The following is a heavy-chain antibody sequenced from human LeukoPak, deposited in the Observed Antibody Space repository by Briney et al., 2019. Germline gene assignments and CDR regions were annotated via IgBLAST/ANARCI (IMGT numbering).Heavy chain of an antibody. CDR3: ARDYGGSSPFDY. CDR2: IRSSGSTL. J-gene: IGHJ4*02. D-gene: IGHD4-23*01. V-gene: IGHV3-11*04. Sequence: GGSLRLSCAASGFTFSDYYMSWIRQAPGKGLERVSYIRSSGSTLYYADSVKGRFTISRDNAKNSLYLQMNSLRAEDTAVYYCARDYGGSSPFDYWGQGTLVTVSS. CDR1: GFTFSDYY.